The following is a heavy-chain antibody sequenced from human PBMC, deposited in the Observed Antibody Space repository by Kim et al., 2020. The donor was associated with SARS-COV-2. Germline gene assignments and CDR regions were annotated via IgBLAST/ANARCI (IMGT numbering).Heavy chain of an antibody. CDR3: AAPLGIAAAGIPYYYYYGMDV. CDR1: GYTFTGYY. Sequence: ASVKVSCKASGYTFTGYYMHWVRQAPGQGLEWMGRINPNSGGTNYAQKFQGRVTMTRDTSISTAYMELSRLRSDDTAVYYCAAPLGIAAAGIPYYYYYGMDVWGQGTTVTVSS. V-gene: IGHV1-2*06. D-gene: IGHD6-13*01. J-gene: IGHJ6*02. CDR2: INPNSGGT.